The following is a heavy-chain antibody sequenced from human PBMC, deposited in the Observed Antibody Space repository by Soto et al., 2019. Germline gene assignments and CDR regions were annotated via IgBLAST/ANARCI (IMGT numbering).Heavy chain of an antibody. Sequence: QVQLVQSGAEVKKPGSSVKVSCKASGDTFSTYTITWMRQAPGQGLEWMGGIIPRSATSNYAQKFQGRVKMTANEYTSTAYMDMSSLRSEDTAVYYCAREGLVLVPTTVNSDYYYYAMDVWGQGTTVTVSS. CDR2: IIPRSATS. D-gene: IGHD2-2*01. CDR3: AREGLVLVPTTVNSDYYYYAMDV. CDR1: GDTFSTYT. V-gene: IGHV1-69*12. J-gene: IGHJ6*02.